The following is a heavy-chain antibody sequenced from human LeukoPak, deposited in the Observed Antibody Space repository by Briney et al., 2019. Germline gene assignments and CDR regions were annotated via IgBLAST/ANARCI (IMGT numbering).Heavy chain of an antibody. V-gene: IGHV4-59*11. J-gene: IGHJ4*02. Sequence: PSETLSLTCTVSGGSISSHYWSWIRQTPGKGLEWIGYIYYSGSTNYNPSLKSRVTISVDTSKNQFSLKLSSVTAADTAVYYCARDASSGIDYWGQGTLVTVSS. CDR1: GGSISSHY. CDR3: ARDASSGIDY. D-gene: IGHD6-19*01. CDR2: IYYSGST.